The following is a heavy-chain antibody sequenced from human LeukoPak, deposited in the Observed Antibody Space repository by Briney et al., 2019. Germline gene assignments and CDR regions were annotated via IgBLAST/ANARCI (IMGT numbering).Heavy chain of an antibody. J-gene: IGHJ6*03. D-gene: IGHD3-3*01. V-gene: IGHV1-2*02. CDR2: INPNSGGT. CDR1: GYTFTGYY. CDR3: ARDRDFGVVIGNYYYMDV. Sequence: GASVKVSCKASGYTFTGYYMHWVRQAPGQGLEWMGWINPNSGGTNYAQKFQGRVTMTRDTSISTAYVELSRLRSDDTAVYYCARDRDFGVVIGNYYYMDVWGKGTTVTVSS.